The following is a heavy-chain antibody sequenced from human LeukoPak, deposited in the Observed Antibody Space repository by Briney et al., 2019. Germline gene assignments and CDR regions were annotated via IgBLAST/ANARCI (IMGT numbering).Heavy chain of an antibody. Sequence: KAPETLSLTCTVSGGSISSSSHYWGWIRQPPGKGPEWIGSIYYSGSTYYNPSLKSRVTISVDTSKNQFSLNLSSVTAADTALYYCARHVSVTPWFFDLWGRGTLVTVSS. J-gene: IGHJ2*01. CDR1: GGSISSSSHY. CDR3: ARHVSVTPWFFDL. V-gene: IGHV4-39*01. D-gene: IGHD4-17*01. CDR2: IYYSGST.